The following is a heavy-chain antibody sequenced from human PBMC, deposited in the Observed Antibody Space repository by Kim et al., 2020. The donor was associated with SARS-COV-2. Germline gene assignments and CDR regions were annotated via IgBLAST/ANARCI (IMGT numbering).Heavy chain of an antibody. Sequence: GESLKISCTVSGYSFTHYYIAWLRQMPGKGLQCMGFIYPGDSEIRYSPSFQGQVTISADKSVNTAYLQWSSLRASDTAMYYCARRPHSGTYSYYFDYWGQGTLVTVAS. V-gene: IGHV5-51*01. CDR3: ARRPHSGTYSYYFDY. CDR1: GYSFTHYY. CDR2: IYPGDSEI. J-gene: IGHJ4*02. D-gene: IGHD1-26*01.